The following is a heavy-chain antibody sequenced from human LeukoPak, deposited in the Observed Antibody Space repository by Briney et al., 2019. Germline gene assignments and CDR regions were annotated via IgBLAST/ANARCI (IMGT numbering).Heavy chain of an antibody. CDR2: INPNSGNT. V-gene: IGHV1-8*02. CDR3: ASLSYYYGSGSYSLDY. Sequence: GASVKVSCKASGYTFTGYYMHWVRQAPGQGLEWMGWINPNSGNTGYAQKFQGRVTMTRNTSISTAYMELSSLRSEDTAVYYCASLSYYYGSGSYSLDYWGQGTLVTVSS. J-gene: IGHJ4*02. CDR1: GYTFTGYY. D-gene: IGHD3-10*01.